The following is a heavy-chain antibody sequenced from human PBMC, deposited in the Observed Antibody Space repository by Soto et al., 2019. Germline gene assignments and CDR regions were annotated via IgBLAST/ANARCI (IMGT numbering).Heavy chain of an antibody. CDR2: INPDSGGT. Sequence: QVQLVQSGAEVKKPGASVKVSCKSSGYRFSAYYMHWVRQAPGQGLEWMGCINPDSGGTKYAQKFQGRVTMTRDTSITTSYLDVSSLRCDDTAVYYCTRALSFGSGTFDYWGQGTLITASS. V-gene: IGHV1-2*02. CDR3: TRALSFGSGTFDY. J-gene: IGHJ4*02. CDR1: GYRFSAYY. D-gene: IGHD1-26*01.